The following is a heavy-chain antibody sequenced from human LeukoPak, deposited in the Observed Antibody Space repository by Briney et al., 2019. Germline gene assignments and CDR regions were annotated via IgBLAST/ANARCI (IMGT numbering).Heavy chain of an antibody. CDR3: AGLRWLQFGPIDY. CDR2: IYDSGST. V-gene: IGHV4-39*01. D-gene: IGHD5-24*01. CDR1: GGSISSSSYY. J-gene: IGHJ4*02. Sequence: PSETLSLTCTVSGGSISSSSYYWGWIPQPPGKGLEWIVSIYDSGSTYDNPSLKRRLTRSVDTSKNQFSLKPSSVTAADTAVYYCAGLRWLQFGPIDYWGQGTLVTVSS.